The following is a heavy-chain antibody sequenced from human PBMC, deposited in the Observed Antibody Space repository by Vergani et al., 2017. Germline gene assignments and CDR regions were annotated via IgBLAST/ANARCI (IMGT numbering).Heavy chain of an antibody. J-gene: IGHJ4*02. Sequence: QVQLVESGGGVVQRGGSLRLSCATSGFTLSNYDMQWIRQGPGKGLEFVAFIQFDGSNQYYADSVKGRFTLSRDFSKNTLYLQMNSLRTDDTATYYCAKHFRGWCIDYWRQGTQVIVSS. D-gene: IGHD4/OR15-4a*01. V-gene: IGHV3-30*02. CDR1: GFTLSNYD. CDR3: AKHFRGWCIDY. CDR2: IQFDGSNQ.